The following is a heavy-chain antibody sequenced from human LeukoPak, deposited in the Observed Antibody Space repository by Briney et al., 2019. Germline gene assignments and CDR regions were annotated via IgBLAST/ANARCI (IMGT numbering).Heavy chain of an antibody. CDR2: IIPIFGTA. Sequence: ASVKVPCKASGGTFSSYAISWVRQAPGQGLEWMGGIIPIFGTANYAQKFQGRVTITADESTSTAYMELSSLRSEDTAVYYCARDLTMVRGVFDYWGQGTLVTVSS. J-gene: IGHJ4*02. CDR3: ARDLTMVRGVFDY. V-gene: IGHV1-69*01. CDR1: GGTFSSYA. D-gene: IGHD3-10*01.